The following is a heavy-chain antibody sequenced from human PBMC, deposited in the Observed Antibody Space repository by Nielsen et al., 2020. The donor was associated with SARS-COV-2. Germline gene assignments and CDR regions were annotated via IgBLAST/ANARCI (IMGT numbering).Heavy chain of an antibody. V-gene: IGHV3-23*01. CDR2: ISGSDGST. D-gene: IGHD2-8*02. Sequence: LSLTCAGSGFTFSSYAMHWVRQAPGMGLEWVSGISGSDGSTFYAGSVRGRFTVSRDNSKNTLYLQMNSLRAEDTAVYFCAKTRTEAPYFDYWGRGTLVTVSS. CDR1: GFTFSSYA. CDR3: AKTRTEAPYFDY. J-gene: IGHJ4*02.